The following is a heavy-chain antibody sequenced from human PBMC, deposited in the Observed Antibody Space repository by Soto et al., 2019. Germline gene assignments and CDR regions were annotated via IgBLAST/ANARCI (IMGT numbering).Heavy chain of an antibody. Sequence: SVKVSCKASGGTFSSYAISWVRQAPGQGLEWMGGIIPIFGTANYAQKFQGRVTITADESTSTAYMELSSLRSEDTAVYYCARSRDSSGYFGYWGQGTLVTVSS. D-gene: IGHD3-22*01. CDR3: ARSRDSSGYFGY. J-gene: IGHJ4*02. CDR2: IIPIFGTA. CDR1: GGTFSSYA. V-gene: IGHV1-69*13.